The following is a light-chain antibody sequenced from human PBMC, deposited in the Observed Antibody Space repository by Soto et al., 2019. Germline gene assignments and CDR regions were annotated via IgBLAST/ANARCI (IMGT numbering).Light chain of an antibody. J-gene: IGLJ2*01. V-gene: IGLV1-44*01. CDR3: AAWDDILNGVL. CDR2: SYN. Sequence: QSVLTQPPSASGTPGQRVIISCSGSSSNIGSNTVNWYQQIPGTAPKLLIYSYNQRPSGVPDRFSGSKSDTSASLAISGLQSEDEAEYCCAAWDDILNGVLFGGGTKVTVL. CDR1: SSNIGSNT.